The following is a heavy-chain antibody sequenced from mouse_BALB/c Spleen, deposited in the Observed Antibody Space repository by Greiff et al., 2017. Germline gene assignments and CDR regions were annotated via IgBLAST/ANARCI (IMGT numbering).Heavy chain of an antibody. J-gene: IGHJ1*01. V-gene: IGHV3-6*02. Sequence: EVKLQESGPGLVKPSQSLSLTCSVTGYSITSGYYWNWIRQFPGNKLEWMGYISYDGSNNYNPSLKNRISITRDTSKNQFFLKLNSVTTEDTATYYCVIYGGYFDVWGAGTTVTVSS. D-gene: IGHD1-2*01. CDR1: GYSITSGYY. CDR3: VIYGGYFDV. CDR2: ISYDGSN.